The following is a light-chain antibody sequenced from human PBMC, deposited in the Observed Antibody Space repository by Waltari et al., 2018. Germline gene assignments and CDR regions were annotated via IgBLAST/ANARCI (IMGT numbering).Light chain of an antibody. J-gene: IGLJ1*01. CDR2: EVS. CDR1: SSDVGGYNY. V-gene: IGLV2-8*01. CDR3: SSYAGSNSYV. Sequence: QSALTQPPSASGSPGQSVTISCTGTSSDVGGYNYVSWYQQHPGKAPKLMIYEVSKRPSGVPDRFSGSKSGNTASRTVSGLQAEDEADYYCSSYAGSNSYVFGTGTKVTVL.